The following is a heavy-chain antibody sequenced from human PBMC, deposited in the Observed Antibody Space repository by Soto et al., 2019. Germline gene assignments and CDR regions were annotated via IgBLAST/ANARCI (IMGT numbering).Heavy chain of an antibody. CDR2: ISSSSSTI. CDR1: GFTFSSYS. Sequence: GGSLRLSCAASGFTFSSYSMNWVRQAPGKGLEWVSYISSSSSTIYYADSVKGRFTISRDNAKNSLYLQMNSLRAEDTAVYYCARAYLVDTAMVTEPHWFDPWGQGTLVTVSS. J-gene: IGHJ5*02. CDR3: ARAYLVDTAMVTEPHWFDP. V-gene: IGHV3-48*01. D-gene: IGHD5-18*01.